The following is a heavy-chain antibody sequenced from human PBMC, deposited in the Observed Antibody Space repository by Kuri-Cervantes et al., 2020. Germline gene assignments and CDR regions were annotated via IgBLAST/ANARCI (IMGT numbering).Heavy chain of an antibody. CDR2: ISWNSGSI. V-gene: IGHV3-9*01. CDR1: GFTFDDYA. D-gene: IGHD6-13*01. Sequence: SLKISCAASGFTFDDYAMHWVRQAPGKGLEWVSGISWNSGSIGYADSVKGRFTISRDNAKNSLYLQMNSLRAEDTAVYYCASSAFPAAGPHYYYYGMDVWGQGTTVTVSS. J-gene: IGHJ6*02. CDR3: ASSAFPAAGPHYYYYGMDV.